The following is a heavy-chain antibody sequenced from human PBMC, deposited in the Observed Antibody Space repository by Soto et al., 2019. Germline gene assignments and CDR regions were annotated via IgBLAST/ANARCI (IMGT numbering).Heavy chain of an antibody. J-gene: IGHJ5*02. V-gene: IGHV4-31*03. Sequence: TRSLTCTVSGGSISSGGYYWSWIRQHPGKGLEWIGYIYYSGSTYYNPSLKSRVTISVDTSKNQFSLKLSSVTAADTAVYYCARGTYDFWRGPNWFDPWGQVTLVTV. CDR1: GGSISSGGYY. CDR2: IYYSGST. CDR3: ARGTYDFWRGPNWFDP. D-gene: IGHD3-3*01.